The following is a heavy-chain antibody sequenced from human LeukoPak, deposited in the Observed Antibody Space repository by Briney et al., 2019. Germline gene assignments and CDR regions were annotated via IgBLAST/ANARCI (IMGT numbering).Heavy chain of an antibody. CDR1: GFTFSRFW. Sequence: TGGSLRLSCAASGFTFSRFWMSWVRQAPGKGLEWVSAISGSGGSTYYADSVKGRSTISRDNSKNTLYLQMNSLRAEDTAVYYCAQPLSGYFYYFDYWGQGTLVTVSS. CDR3: AQPLSGYFYYFDY. D-gene: IGHD3-22*01. V-gene: IGHV3-23*01. CDR2: ISGSGGST. J-gene: IGHJ4*02.